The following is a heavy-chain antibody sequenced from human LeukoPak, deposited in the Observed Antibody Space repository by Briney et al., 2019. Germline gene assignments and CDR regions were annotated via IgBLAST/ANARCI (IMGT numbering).Heavy chain of an antibody. CDR3: AKMIGPIDY. D-gene: IGHD3-16*01. J-gene: IGHJ4*02. CDR2: ISGSGGST. V-gene: IGHV3-23*01. Sequence: PGGSLRLSCAASGFTFSSYAVSWVRQAPGKGQEWVSSISGSGGSTYYADSVKGRFTISRDNSKNTLYLQMNSLRAEDTAIYYCAKMIGPIDYWGQGTLVPVSS. CDR1: GFTFSSYA.